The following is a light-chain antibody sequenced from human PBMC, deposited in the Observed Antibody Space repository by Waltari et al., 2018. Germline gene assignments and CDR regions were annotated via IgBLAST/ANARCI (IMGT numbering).Light chain of an antibody. CDR3: HQYKNWPPWT. CDR1: ESVSTN. Sequence: EIVVTQSPAPLSLSPGERATLSCRASESVSTNVAWYQQKPGQPPRLLIYDASTRATGIPARFSGSGSGTEFTLSISSLQSEDFAVYYCHQYKNWPPWTFGQGTKVEIK. J-gene: IGKJ1*01. CDR2: DAS. V-gene: IGKV3-15*01.